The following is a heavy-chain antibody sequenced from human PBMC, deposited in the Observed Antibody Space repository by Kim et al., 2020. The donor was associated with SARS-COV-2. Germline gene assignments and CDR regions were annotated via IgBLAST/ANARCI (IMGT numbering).Heavy chain of an antibody. V-gene: IGHV3-21*01. D-gene: IGHD1-26*01. Sequence: DSVKGRFTISRDNAKDSLYLQMNSLRVEDTSVYYCARDPSGSHYISWFDPWGQGTLVTVSS. J-gene: IGHJ5*02. CDR3: ARDPSGSHYISWFDP.